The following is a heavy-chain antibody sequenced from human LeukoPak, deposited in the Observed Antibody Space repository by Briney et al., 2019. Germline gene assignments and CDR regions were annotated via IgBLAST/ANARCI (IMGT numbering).Heavy chain of an antibody. V-gene: IGHV1-18*01. J-gene: IGHJ5*02. CDR2: ISAYNANT. CDR1: GYTFTSYG. CDR3: ARDRVIWFGELPYH. Sequence: GASLKVSCKASGYTFTSYGISWVRQAPGQGFEWMGWISAYNANTNYAQKLQGRVNMTTDTSTGTAYMELRSLRSDDTAVYYCARDRVIWFGELPYHWGQGTLVTVSS. D-gene: IGHD3-10*01.